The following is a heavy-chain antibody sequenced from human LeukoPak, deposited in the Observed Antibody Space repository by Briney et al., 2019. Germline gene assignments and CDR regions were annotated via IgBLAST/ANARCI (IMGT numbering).Heavy chain of an antibody. D-gene: IGHD3-22*01. J-gene: IGHJ6*02. CDR1: GYTFTSYY. Sequence: GASVKVSCKASGYTFTSYYMHWVRQAPGQGLEWMGIINPSGGSTSYAQKFQGRVTMTRGTSTSTVYMELSSLRSEDTAVYYCARAHRSYYYDSSGYSPYGMDVWGQGTTVTVSS. CDR2: INPSGGST. V-gene: IGHV1-46*01. CDR3: ARAHRSYYYDSSGYSPYGMDV.